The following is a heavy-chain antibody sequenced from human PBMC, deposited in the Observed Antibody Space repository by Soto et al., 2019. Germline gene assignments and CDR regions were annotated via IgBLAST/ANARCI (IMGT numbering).Heavy chain of an antibody. CDR2: TYYRSKWYN. J-gene: IGHJ6*02. V-gene: IGHV6-1*01. Sequence: QTLTLTLVISGDSVSSNSAAWNWIRQSPSRGLEWLGRTYYRSKWYNDYAVSVKSRITINPDTSKNQFSLQLNSVTPEDTAVYYCARVIYNSSLNYGMDVWGQGTTVTVS. CDR1: GDSVSSNSAA. CDR3: ARVIYNSSLNYGMDV. D-gene: IGHD6-13*01.